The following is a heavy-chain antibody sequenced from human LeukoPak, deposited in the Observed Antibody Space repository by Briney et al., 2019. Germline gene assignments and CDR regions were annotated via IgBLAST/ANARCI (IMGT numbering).Heavy chain of an antibody. Sequence: PGGSLRLSCAASGFTFSSYGMHWVRQAPGKGLEWVAVIWYDGSNKYYADSVKGRFTISRDNAKNSLYLQMNSLRVEDTAVYYCARVGEGYCSGGSCYAGDYWGQGTLVTVSS. CDR2: IWYDGSNK. CDR1: GFTFSSYG. CDR3: ARVGEGYCSGGSCYAGDY. D-gene: IGHD2-15*01. J-gene: IGHJ4*02. V-gene: IGHV3-33*01.